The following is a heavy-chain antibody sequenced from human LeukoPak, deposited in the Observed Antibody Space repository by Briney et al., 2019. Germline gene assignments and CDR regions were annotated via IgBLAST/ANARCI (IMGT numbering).Heavy chain of an antibody. CDR3: ARDGDYNGRYFDY. D-gene: IGHD4-17*01. CDR2: ISSSSSTI. CDR1: GFTFSSYG. J-gene: IGHJ4*02. V-gene: IGHV3-48*04. Sequence: GGSLRLSCAASGFTFSSYGVHWVRQAPGKGLEWVSYISSSSSTIYYADSVKGRFTISRDNAKNSLYLQMNSLRAEDTAVYYCARDGDYNGRYFDYWGQGTLVTVSS.